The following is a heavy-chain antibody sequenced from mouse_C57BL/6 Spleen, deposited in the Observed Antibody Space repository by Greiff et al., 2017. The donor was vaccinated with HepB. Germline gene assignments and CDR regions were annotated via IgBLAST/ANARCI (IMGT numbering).Heavy chain of an antibody. CDR3: TTEGLRGLGFAY. V-gene: IGHV14-1*01. CDR1: GFNIKDYY. D-gene: IGHD2-4*01. J-gene: IGHJ3*01. CDR2: IDPEDGDT. Sequence: EVQLQQSGAELVRPGASVKLSCTASGFNIKDYYMHWVKQRPEQGLEWIGRIDPEDGDTEYAPKFQGKATMTADTSSNTAYLQLSSLTSEDTAVYYCTTEGLRGLGFAYWGQGTLVTVSA.